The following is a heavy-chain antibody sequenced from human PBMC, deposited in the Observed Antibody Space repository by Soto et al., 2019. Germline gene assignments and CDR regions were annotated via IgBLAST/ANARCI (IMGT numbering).Heavy chain of an antibody. CDR2: INHSGST. V-gene: IGHV4-34*01. D-gene: IGHD3-3*02. Sequence: SQTLSLTCAVYGGSFSGHYWSWIRQPPGRGLEWIGEINHSGSTNYNPSLKSRVTISVDTSKNQFSLKLSSVTAADTAVYYCERGHFEYYYGMDVWGQGTTVTVSS. CDR1: GGSFSGHY. J-gene: IGHJ6*02. CDR3: ERGHFEYYYGMDV.